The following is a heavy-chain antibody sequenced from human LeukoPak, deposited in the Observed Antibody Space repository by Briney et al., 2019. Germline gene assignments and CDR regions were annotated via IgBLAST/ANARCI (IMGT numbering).Heavy chain of an antibody. D-gene: IGHD1-26*01. CDR3: ARDLVGATSGWFDP. CDR2: ISYDGSNK. V-gene: IGHV3-30*03. CDR1: GFTFSSYG. Sequence: PGGSLRLSCAASGFTFSSYGMHWVRQAPGKGLEWVAVISYDGSNKYYADSVKGRFTISRDNAKNSLYLQMNSLRAEDTAVYYCARDLVGATSGWFDPWGQGTLVTVSS. J-gene: IGHJ5*02.